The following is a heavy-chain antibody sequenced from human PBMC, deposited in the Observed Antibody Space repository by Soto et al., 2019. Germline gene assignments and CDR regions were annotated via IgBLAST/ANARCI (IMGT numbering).Heavy chain of an antibody. CDR2: IGNSNNPT. Sequence: EVQLVESGGGLVKPGGSPRLSCAASGFTFSDYSMLWVRQAPGKGLEWLAFIGNSNNPTFYADSVRGRFTISRDNPKNLVYLQMNSRIEEDTAVYFCAREDGYCNGGPCSRGALDFWGQGTIVPVSS. V-gene: IGHV3-21*02. J-gene: IGHJ3*01. CDR3: AREDGYCNGGPCSRGALDF. D-gene: IGHD2-15*01. CDR1: GFTFSDYS.